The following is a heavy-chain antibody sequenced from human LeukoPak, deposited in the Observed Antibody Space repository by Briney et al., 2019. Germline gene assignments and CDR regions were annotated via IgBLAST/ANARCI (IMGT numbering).Heavy chain of an antibody. J-gene: IGHJ3*02. D-gene: IGHD3-10*01. CDR3: AIIPIPGGDTFDI. V-gene: IGHV4-34*01. CDR2: INHSGYT. Sequence: SETLSLTCAVYGGFFSGYYWSWIRQPPGKGLQWIGEINHSGYTNYNPSLKSRVTISADTSKNQFSLKLSSVTAADTAMYYCAIIPIPGGDTFDIWGQGTMVTVSS. CDR1: GGFFSGYY.